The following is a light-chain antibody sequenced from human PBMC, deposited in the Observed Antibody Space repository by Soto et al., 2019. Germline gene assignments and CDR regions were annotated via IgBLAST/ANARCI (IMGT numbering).Light chain of an antibody. V-gene: IGLV2-23*01. CDR3: CPYGGRSTGV. CDR1: SSDVGSYNL. J-gene: IGLJ2*01. CDR2: EGS. Sequence: QSALTQPASVSGSPGQSITISCTGTSSDVGSYNLVSWYQQHPGKAPKLMIYEGSKRPSGVSNRFSGSKSGNTAPLTISGPQGEKGGVYHACPYGGRSTGVFGGGTKLPAL.